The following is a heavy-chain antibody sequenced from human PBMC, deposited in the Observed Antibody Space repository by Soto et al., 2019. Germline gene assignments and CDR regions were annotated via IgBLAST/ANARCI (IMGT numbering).Heavy chain of an antibody. J-gene: IGHJ4*02. D-gene: IGHD6-13*01. CDR1: GFSLSTSGVG. CDR2: IYWDDDK. CDR3: AHRRPDGSSWNCGYFEN. V-gene: IGHV2-5*02. Sequence: GSGPTLVNPTQTITLTCTFSGFSLSTSGVGVGWIRQPPEKALEWLALIYWDDDKRYNPSLNSRLSITKDTSKNQVVLTMTYMDPVDRATYYCAHRRPDGSSWNCGYFENWGEGT.